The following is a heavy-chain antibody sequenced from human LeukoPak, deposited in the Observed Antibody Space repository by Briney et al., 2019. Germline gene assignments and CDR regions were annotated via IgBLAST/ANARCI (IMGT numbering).Heavy chain of an antibody. D-gene: IGHD3-9*01. CDR1: GFTFSNYW. J-gene: IGHJ4*02. V-gene: IGHV3-74*01. CDR3: ARGRMRGYFDWYPSYYFDY. Sequence: GGSLRLSCAASGFTFSNYWMYWVRQAPGKGLVWVSLIVNDGSTTTYADSVKGRFTISRDNAKSTLFLQMNSLRAEDTAVYYCARGRMRGYFDWYPSYYFDYWGQGTLVTVSS. CDR2: IVNDGSTT.